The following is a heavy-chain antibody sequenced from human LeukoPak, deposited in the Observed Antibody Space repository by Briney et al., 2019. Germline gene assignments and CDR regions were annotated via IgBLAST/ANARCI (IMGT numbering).Heavy chain of an antibody. CDR1: GFTFSNLW. V-gene: IGHV3-7*01. CDR3: ARVRVYYGMDV. CDR2: IKQDGSEK. J-gene: IGHJ6*02. Sequence: GGSLRLSCAASGFTFSNLWMSWVRQAPGKGLEWVANIKQDGSEKYYVDSVKGRFTISRDNAKNSLYLQMNSLRAEDTAVYYCARVRVYYGMDVWGQGTTVTVSS.